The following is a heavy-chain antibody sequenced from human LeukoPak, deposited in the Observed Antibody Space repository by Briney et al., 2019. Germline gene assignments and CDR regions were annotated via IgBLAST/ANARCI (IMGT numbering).Heavy chain of an antibody. CDR3: ARLKYYYDSSGYRAEYFQH. D-gene: IGHD3-22*01. CDR2: IYYSGST. CDR1: GVSISTSRYY. V-gene: IGHV4-39*07. Sequence: SETQSLTCTVSGVSISTSRYYWAWIRQPPGKGLGRIGNIYYSGSTSYNPSLKSRVTISVYTSKNQFSLKLSSVTAADTAVYYCARLKYYYDSSGYRAEYFQHWGQGTLVTVSS. J-gene: IGHJ1*01.